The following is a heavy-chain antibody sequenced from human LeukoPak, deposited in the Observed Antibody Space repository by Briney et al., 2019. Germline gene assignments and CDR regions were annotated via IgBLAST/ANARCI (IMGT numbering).Heavy chain of an antibody. J-gene: IGHJ4*02. CDR1: GGSISSYF. D-gene: IGHD3-10*01. CDR3: AMTLSRSDPFDY. V-gene: IGHV4-59*01. Sequence: SETLSLTCTISGGSISSYFWSWIRQPPGKGLEWIGYIYYTGSTNYNPSLKSRVIISLDTSKNQFSLKLSSVTAADTAVYYCAMTLSRSDPFDYCGQGTLVTVSS. CDR2: IYYTGST.